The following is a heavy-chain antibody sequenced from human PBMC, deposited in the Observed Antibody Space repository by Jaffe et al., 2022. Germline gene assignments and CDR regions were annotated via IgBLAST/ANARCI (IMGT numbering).Heavy chain of an antibody. V-gene: IGHV3-74*01. CDR2: INSDGSST. CDR1: GFTFSSYW. J-gene: IGHJ1*01. D-gene: IGHD2-15*01. Sequence: EVQLVESGGGLVQPGGSLRLSCAASGFTFSSYWMHWVRQAPGKGLVWVSRINSDGSSTSYADSVKGRFTISRDNAKNTLYLQMNSLRAEDTAVYYCARDLGYCSGGSCYSSQHWGQGTLVTVSS. CDR3: ARDLGYCSGGSCYSSQH.